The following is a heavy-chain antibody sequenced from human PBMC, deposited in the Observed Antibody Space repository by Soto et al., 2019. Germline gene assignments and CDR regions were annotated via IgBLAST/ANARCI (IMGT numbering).Heavy chain of an antibody. CDR3: ARGGAVDCSGGSCHKRVGYYHYYGLAV. CDR1: GGSISSYY. Sequence: SETLSLTCTVSGGSISSYYWSWIRQPPGKGLEWIGYIYYSGSTNYNPSLKSRVTISVDTSRNQFSLKLSSVTAADTAVYYCARGGAVDCSGGSCHKRVGYYHYYGLAVRGQRTTVPVSS. D-gene: IGHD2-15*01. CDR2: IYYSGST. J-gene: IGHJ6*02. V-gene: IGHV4-59*01.